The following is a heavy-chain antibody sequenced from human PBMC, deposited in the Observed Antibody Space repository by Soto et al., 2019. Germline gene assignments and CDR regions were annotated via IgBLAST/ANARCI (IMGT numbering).Heavy chain of an antibody. J-gene: IGHJ4*02. D-gene: IGHD4-17*01. CDR2: IYYSGST. CDR1: GGSISSGGYY. CDR3: ARESGDGTRYFDE. V-gene: IGHV4-31*03. Sequence: SATLSLTCTVSGGSISSGGYYWSWIRQHPGKGLEWIGYIYYSGSTYYNPSLKSRVTISVDTSKNQFSLKLSSVTAADTAVYYGARESGDGTRYFDEWGQGTLVTV.